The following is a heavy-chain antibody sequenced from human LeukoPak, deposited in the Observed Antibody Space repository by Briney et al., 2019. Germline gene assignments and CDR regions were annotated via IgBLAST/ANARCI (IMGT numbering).Heavy chain of an antibody. CDR1: GGTFSSYA. V-gene: IGHV1-69*04. CDR2: IIPILGIA. CDR3: ARTDYDILTGPYYYYGMDV. D-gene: IGHD3-9*01. J-gene: IGHJ6*02. Sequence: SVKVSCKASGGTFSSYAISWVRQAPGQGLEWMGRIIPILGIANYAQKFQGRVTITADKSTSTAYMELSSLRSEDTAVYYCARTDYDILTGPYYYYGMDVWGQGTTVTVSS.